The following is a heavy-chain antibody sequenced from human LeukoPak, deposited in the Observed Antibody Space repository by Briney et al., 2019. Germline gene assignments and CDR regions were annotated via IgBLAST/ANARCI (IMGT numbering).Heavy chain of an antibody. J-gene: IGHJ4*02. CDR1: GFTFTSYS. V-gene: IGHV3-21*01. CDR3: ATKTSGSYPFDY. CDR2: ISSSSTSI. D-gene: IGHD1-26*01. Sequence: GGSLRLSCAASGFTFTSYSMNWVRQAPGKGLEWVSSISSSSTSIYYADSVKGRFTISRDNAKNSLYLQMNSQRAEDTAVYYCATKTSGSYPFDYWGQGTLVTVSS.